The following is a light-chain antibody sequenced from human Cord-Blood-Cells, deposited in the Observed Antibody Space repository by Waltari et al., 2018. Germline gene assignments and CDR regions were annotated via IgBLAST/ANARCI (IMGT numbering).Light chain of an antibody. J-gene: IGLJ3*02. CDR2: RTN. CDR3: AAWDDSLSGRV. Sequence: QSVLTQPPSASGTPGQRVTISCSGSSSNIGSNYVYWYQQLPGTAPDLLISRTNQRPSWIPDRFSGSNSGTSASLSISGLRSEDEADYYCAAWDDSLSGRVFGGGTKLTVL. CDR1: SSNIGSNY. V-gene: IGLV1-47*01.